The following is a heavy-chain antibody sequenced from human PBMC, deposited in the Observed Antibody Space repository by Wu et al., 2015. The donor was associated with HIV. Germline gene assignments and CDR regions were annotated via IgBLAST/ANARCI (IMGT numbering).Heavy chain of an antibody. D-gene: IGHD3-10*01. CDR2: INPNSGGT. J-gene: IGHJ6*03. CDR1: GHTFAAYY. V-gene: IGHV1-2*02. CDR3: ARAAEPTYGSGSYYYYYYMDV. Sequence: QVQLVQSGADVKEPGASLKVSCKASGHTFAAYYVHWVRQAPGQGLEWMGWINPNSGGTNYAQKFQGRVTMTRDTSISTAYMELSRLRSDDTAVYYCARAAEPTYGSGSYYYYYYMDVWGKGTTVTVSS.